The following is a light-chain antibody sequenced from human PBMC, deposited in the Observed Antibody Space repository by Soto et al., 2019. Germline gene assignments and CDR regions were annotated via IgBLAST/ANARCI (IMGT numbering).Light chain of an antibody. CDR1: QSVISNY. CDR3: QQYGSSPWT. Sequence: EIVLTQSPATLSLSPGERATLSCRASQSVISNYLAWYQQKPGQAPRLLIYGASSRATGIPDRFSGSGSGADFILSISRLEPEDFAVYYCQQYGSSPWTFGQGTKVDIK. J-gene: IGKJ1*01. CDR2: GAS. V-gene: IGKV3-20*01.